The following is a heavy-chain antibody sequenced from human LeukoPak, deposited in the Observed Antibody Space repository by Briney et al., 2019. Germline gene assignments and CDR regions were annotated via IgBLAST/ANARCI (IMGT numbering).Heavy chain of an antibody. CDR2: MNPNSGNT. J-gene: IGHJ3*02. CDR1: GYTFTSYD. D-gene: IGHD1-26*01. Sequence: ASVTVSCKASGYTFTSYDINWVRQATGQGLEWMGWMNPNSGNTGYAQKFQGRVTMTRNTSISTAYMELSSLRSEDTAGYCCATKSPSQYNGSKLDAFDIWGQGTMVTVSS. V-gene: IGHV1-8*01. CDR3: ATKSPSQYNGSKLDAFDI.